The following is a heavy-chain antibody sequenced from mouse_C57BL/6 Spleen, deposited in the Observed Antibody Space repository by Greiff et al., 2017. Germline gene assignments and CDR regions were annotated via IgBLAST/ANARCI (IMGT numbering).Heavy chain of an antibody. Sequence: VQLQQPGAELVRPGTSVKLSCKASGYTFTSYWMHWVKQRPGQGLEWIGVIDPSDSYTNYNQKFKGKATLTVDKSSSTAYMQLSSLTSEDSAGYYCARGIIYYYGSSSPHYFDYWGQGTTRTVSS. CDR3: ARGIIYYYGSSSPHYFDY. CDR2: IDPSDSYT. D-gene: IGHD1-1*01. V-gene: IGHV1-59*01. J-gene: IGHJ2*01. CDR1: GYTFTSYW.